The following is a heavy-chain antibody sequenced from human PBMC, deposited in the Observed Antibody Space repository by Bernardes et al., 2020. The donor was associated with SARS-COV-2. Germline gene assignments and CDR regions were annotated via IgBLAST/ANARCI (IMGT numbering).Heavy chain of an antibody. CDR3: AKQRDGYNSPFDY. CDR2: ISYDGSNK. V-gene: IGHV3-30*18. Sequence: GGSLRLSCAASGFTFSSYGMHWVRQAPGKGLEWVAVISYDGSNKYYADSVKGRFTISRDNSKNTLYLQMNSLRAEDTAIYYCAKQRDGYNSPFDYRGQGTLVTVSS. CDR1: GFTFSSYG. D-gene: IGHD5-12*01. J-gene: IGHJ4*02.